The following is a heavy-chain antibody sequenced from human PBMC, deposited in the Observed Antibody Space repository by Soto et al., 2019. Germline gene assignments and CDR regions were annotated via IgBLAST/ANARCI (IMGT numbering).Heavy chain of an antibody. Sequence: KQSQTLSLTCVISGDSVSSNSATWNWIRQSPSRGLEWVGRTYYRSKWYNDYAVSVKSRITINPDTSRNQFSLQLNSVTPEDTAVYYCARYSSSLYYFDYWGQGTLVTVSS. CDR3: ARYSSSLYYFDY. CDR1: GDSVSSNSAT. CDR2: TYYRSKWYN. V-gene: IGHV6-1*01. D-gene: IGHD6-19*01. J-gene: IGHJ4*02.